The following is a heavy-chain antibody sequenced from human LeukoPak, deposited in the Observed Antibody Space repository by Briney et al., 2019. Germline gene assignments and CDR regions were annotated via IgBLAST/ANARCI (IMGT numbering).Heavy chain of an antibody. J-gene: IGHJ4*02. CDR3: ARTYYDILTGYYLDY. CDR1: GGSISSYY. CDR2: IYYSGST. Sequence: SETLSLTCTVSGGSISSYYWSWIRQPPGKGLEWIGYIYYSGSTNYNPSLKSRVTISVDTFKNQFSLKLSSVTAADTAVYYCARTYYDILTGYYLDYWGQGTLVTVSS. V-gene: IGHV4-59*01. D-gene: IGHD3-9*01.